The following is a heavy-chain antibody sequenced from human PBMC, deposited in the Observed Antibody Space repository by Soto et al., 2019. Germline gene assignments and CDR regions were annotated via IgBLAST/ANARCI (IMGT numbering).Heavy chain of an antibody. D-gene: IGHD3-22*01. CDR1: GGSVSSNSFY. CDR2: IYHTGNA. Sequence: SETLSLTCTVSGGSVSSNSFYWAWIRQPPGEGLEWIGSIYHTGNAYYNPSLKSRVTIFVDTSKNQFSLKLTSVTAADTALYYCARDYFDSSDYTTNWFDPWGQGTLVTVSS. J-gene: IGHJ5*02. V-gene: IGHV4-39*01. CDR3: ARDYFDSSDYTTNWFDP.